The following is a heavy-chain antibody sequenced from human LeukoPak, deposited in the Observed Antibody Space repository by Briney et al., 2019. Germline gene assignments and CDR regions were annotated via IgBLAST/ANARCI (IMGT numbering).Heavy chain of an antibody. V-gene: IGHV1-69*05. CDR1: GGTFSSYA. CDR3: ARAIAAMAIDRFDP. Sequence: SVKVSCKASGGTFSSYAISWVRQAPGQGLEWMGGIIPIFGTANYAQKFQGRVTITTDESTSTAYMEPSSLRSEDTAVYYCARAIAAMAIDRFDPWGQGTLVTVSS. D-gene: IGHD5-18*01. J-gene: IGHJ5*02. CDR2: IIPIFGTA.